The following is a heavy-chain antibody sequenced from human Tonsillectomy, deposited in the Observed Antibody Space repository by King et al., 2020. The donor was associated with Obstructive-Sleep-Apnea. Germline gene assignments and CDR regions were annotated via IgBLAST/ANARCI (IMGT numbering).Heavy chain of an antibody. J-gene: IGHJ6*02. D-gene: IGHD1-26*01. CDR3: AKDQRGRWDHYYYGMGV. Sequence: DVQLVESGGGLVQPGRSLRLSCVSSGFTFDDYAMHWVRQAPGKGLEWFSGISWNSGSIGYADSVKGRFTISRDNAKNSLYLHMNSLRAEDTALYYFAKDQRGRWDHYYYGMGVWGQGTTVTVSS. CDR2: ISWNSGSI. CDR1: GFTFDDYA. V-gene: IGHV3-9*01.